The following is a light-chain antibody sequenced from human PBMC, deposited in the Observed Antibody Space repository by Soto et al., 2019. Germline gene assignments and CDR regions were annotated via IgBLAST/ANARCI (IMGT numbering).Light chain of an antibody. V-gene: IGKV3-20*01. CDR3: QQYGGSPHT. Sequence: EIVLTQSPGTLSSSPGERASLACRASQSVTTNYLAWYQQKPGQAPRLLIYGASIRATGIPDRFSGSGSGTDFTLTISRLEPEDVAVDYCQQYGGSPHTFGQGTKVEIK. CDR2: GAS. J-gene: IGKJ1*01. CDR1: QSVTTNY.